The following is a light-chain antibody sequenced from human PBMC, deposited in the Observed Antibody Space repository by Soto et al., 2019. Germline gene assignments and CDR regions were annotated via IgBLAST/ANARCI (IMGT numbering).Light chain of an antibody. V-gene: IGKV3-20*01. J-gene: IGKJ1*01. Sequence: EIVLTQSPGTLSLSPGERATLSGRASQSVTSHSLAWFQQKPGQAPRLLIFGAFIRAPGIPDRFSGSWSGTDFTLTISRLGPEDFAVDDCQQYGTFPRTFGQGTKVEIK. CDR2: GAF. CDR1: QSVTSHS. CDR3: QQYGTFPRT.